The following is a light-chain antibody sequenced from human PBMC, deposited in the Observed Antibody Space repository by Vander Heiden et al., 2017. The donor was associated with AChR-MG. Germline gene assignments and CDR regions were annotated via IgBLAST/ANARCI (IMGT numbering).Light chain of an antibody. V-gene: IGKV1-9*01. CDR3: QQINSLPRT. CDR1: QGINSY. J-gene: IGKJ1*01. CDR2: AAS. Sequence: IQLTQSPSSLSASVGDRVTITCRASQGINSYLAWYQQKPGKAPKLLIYAASTLQSGVSSRFSGSGSGTDFTLTISSLQPEDCATYLCQQINSLPRTFGQGTKVDIK.